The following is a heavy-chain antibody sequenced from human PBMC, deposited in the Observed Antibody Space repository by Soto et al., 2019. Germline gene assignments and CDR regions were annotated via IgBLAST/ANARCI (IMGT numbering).Heavy chain of an antibody. CDR1: GYSFTSYW. D-gene: IGHD2-2*01. Sequence: GESLKISCNGSGYSFTSYWIGWVRQMPGKGLEWMGIIYPGDSDTRYSPSFQGQVTISADKSISTAYLQWSSLKASDTAMYYCAISVVPAAPDYYGMDVWGQGTTVTVSS. J-gene: IGHJ6*02. V-gene: IGHV5-51*01. CDR3: AISVVPAAPDYYGMDV. CDR2: IYPGDSDT.